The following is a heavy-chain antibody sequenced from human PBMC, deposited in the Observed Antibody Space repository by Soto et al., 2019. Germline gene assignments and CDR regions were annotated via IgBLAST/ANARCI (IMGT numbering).Heavy chain of an antibody. CDR1: GGSISSGAYY. CDR2: THYSGST. D-gene: IGHD3-10*01. CDR3: ARVYHGSANWYFDL. Sequence: QVQLQESGPGLVKPSQTLSLTCTVSGGSISSGAYYWSWIRQHPGKGLEWIGFTHYSGSTYYNPSLKSRVTISVDTSKKQLSLKLSSVTAADTAVYYCARVYHGSANWYFDLWGRGTLVTVSS. J-gene: IGHJ2*01. V-gene: IGHV4-31*03.